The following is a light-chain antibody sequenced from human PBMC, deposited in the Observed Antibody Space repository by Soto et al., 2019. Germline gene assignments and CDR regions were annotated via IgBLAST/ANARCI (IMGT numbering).Light chain of an antibody. J-gene: IGKJ5*01. CDR3: QQRSNWPIT. CDR2: DAS. CDR1: QSVSSS. V-gene: IGKV3-11*01. Sequence: IVLTQSQATLSLSPGERATLSCRASQSVSSSLAWYQQKPGQAPRLLIYDASNRATDIPARFSGSGSGTDFTLTINSLEPEDFAVYYCQQRSNWPITFGQGPRLE.